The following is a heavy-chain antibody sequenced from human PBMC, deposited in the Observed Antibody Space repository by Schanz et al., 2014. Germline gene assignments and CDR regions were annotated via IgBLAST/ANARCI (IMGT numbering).Heavy chain of an antibody. CDR3: AKQIHYDILTVTRN. CDR1: GFTFNSYA. J-gene: IGHJ4*02. Sequence: EVQLLESGGGLVQPGGSLRLSCAASGFTFNSYAMTWVRQAPGKGLEWVSSISHSGGSKYYADSVKGRFTISRDNAKNSLFLQMNSLRVEDTAVYYCAKQIHYDILTVTRNWGQGTLVTVSS. D-gene: IGHD3-9*01. CDR2: ISHSGGSK. V-gene: IGHV3-23*01.